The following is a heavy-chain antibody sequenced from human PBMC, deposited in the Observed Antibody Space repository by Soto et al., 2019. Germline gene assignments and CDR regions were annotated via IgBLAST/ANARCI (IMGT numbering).Heavy chain of an antibody. CDR2: IRSKGNNYAT. Sequence: SRGVAGDSLSPWSLHHVRKTSGKGLEWVGRIRSKGNNYATAYAASVTGRFTISRDDSKNTAYLEMNSLKTEDTAVYYCSRPGYTSGWSDYWGRGTLVTVSS. CDR1: GDSLSPWS. CDR3: SRPGYTSGWSDY. D-gene: IGHD6-19*01. V-gene: IGHV3-73*01. J-gene: IGHJ4*02.